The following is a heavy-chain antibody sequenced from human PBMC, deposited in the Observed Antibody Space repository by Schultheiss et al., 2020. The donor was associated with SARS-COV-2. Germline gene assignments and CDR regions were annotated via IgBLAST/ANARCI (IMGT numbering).Heavy chain of an antibody. D-gene: IGHD1-26*01. CDR1: GGSISSYY. CDR3: ARGGGSEVFQH. J-gene: IGHJ1*01. CDR2: IYYSGST. V-gene: IGHV4-59*01. Sequence: SETLSLTCTVSGGSISSYYWSWIRQPPGKGLEWIGYIYYSGSTNYNPSLKSRVTLSVDTSKNQFSLKLSSVTAADTAVYYCARGGGSEVFQHWGQGTLVTVSS.